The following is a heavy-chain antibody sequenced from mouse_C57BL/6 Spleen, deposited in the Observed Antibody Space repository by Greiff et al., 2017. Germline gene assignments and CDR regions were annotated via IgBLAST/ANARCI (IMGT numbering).Heavy chain of an antibody. V-gene: IGHV1-15*01. Sequence: QVQLQQPGAELVRPGASVTLSCKASGYTFTDYEMHWVKQTPVHGLEWIGAIDPETGGTAYNQKFKGKAILTADKSSSTAYMELRSLTSEDSAVYYCTRWGGSRAFDDWGKGTTLTVSS. CDR3: TRWGGSRAFDD. D-gene: IGHD1-1*01. J-gene: IGHJ2*01. CDR2: IDPETGGT. CDR1: GYTFTDYE.